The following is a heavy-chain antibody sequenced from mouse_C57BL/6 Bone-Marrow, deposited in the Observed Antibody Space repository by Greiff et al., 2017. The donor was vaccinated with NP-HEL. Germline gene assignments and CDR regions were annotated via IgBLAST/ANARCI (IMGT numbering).Heavy chain of an antibody. V-gene: IGHV10-1*01. D-gene: IGHD2-1*01. CDR1: GFSFNTYA. J-gene: IGHJ2*01. CDR3: VYGNFDY. CDR2: IRSKSNNYAT. Sequence: DAGGGLVQPKGSLKLSCAASGFSFNTYAMNWVRQAPGKGLEWVARIRSKSNNYATYYADSVKDRFTISRDDSESMLYLQMNNLKTEDTAMYYCVYGNFDYWGQGTTLTVSS.